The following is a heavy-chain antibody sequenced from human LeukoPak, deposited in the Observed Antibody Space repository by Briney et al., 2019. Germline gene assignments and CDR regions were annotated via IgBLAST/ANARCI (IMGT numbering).Heavy chain of an antibody. CDR2: NRDGSTT. V-gene: IGHV3-74*01. J-gene: IGHJ6*02. Sequence: PGGFLRLSCAASGFXFSSYRMHWVRQTPGEGLVWVSRNRDGSTTNYADSVKGRLTISRDNAKNTLYLQMNSLRAEDAAVYYCARDEGTYGMDVWGQGTTVTVSS. CDR3: ARDEGTYGMDV. D-gene: IGHD1-1*01. CDR1: GFXFSSYR.